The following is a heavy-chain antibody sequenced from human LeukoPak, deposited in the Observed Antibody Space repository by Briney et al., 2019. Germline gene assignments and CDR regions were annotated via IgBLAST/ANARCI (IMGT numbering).Heavy chain of an antibody. CDR2: ISSSSSYI. CDR1: GFTFSNAW. J-gene: IGHJ5*02. CDR3: ARESTTVTTLYSHNWFDP. D-gene: IGHD4-17*01. V-gene: IGHV3-21*01. Sequence: PGGSLRLSCAASGFTFSNAWMSCVRQAPGKGLEWVSSISSSSSYIYYADSVKGRFTISRDNAKNSLYLQMNSLRAEDTAVYYCARESTTVTTLYSHNWFDPWGQGTLVTVSS.